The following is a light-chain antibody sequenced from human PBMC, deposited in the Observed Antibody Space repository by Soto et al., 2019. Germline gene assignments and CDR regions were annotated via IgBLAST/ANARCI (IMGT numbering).Light chain of an antibody. J-gene: IGKJ4*01. CDR3: QQYESSPLT. CDR1: QSVSSSD. Sequence: EIVLTQSPGTLSLSPGERATLSCRASQSVSSSDLAWYQQKPGQAPRLLIYGASSRATGIPDRFSGSGSGTDFTLTISRLEPEDFAVYYCQQYESSPLTFGGGTKLEIK. V-gene: IGKV3-20*01. CDR2: GAS.